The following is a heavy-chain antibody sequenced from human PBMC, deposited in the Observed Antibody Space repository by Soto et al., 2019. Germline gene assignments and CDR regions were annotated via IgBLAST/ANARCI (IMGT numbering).Heavy chain of an antibody. J-gene: IGHJ5*02. Sequence: EVQLVESGGGLVQPGGSLRLSCAASGFTFSSYSMNWVRQAPGKGLEWVSYISSSSSTIYYADSVKGRFTISRDNAKNSLDLQKNLLRAEDTAVYYCSREEGLLNWFDPLGQGTLVTVSS. D-gene: IGHD1-26*01. CDR1: GFTFSSYS. CDR3: SREEGLLNWFDP. CDR2: ISSSSSTI. V-gene: IGHV3-48*01.